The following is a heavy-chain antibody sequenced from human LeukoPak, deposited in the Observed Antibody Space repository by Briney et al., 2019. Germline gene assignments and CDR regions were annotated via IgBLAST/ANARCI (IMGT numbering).Heavy chain of an antibody. CDR3: ARIKGYDFWSGYSSWFDP. V-gene: IGHV3-74*01. CDR1: GFTFSTHA. D-gene: IGHD3-3*01. CDR2: INSDGSST. Sequence: GGSLRLSCAASGFTFSTHAMSWVRQAPGKGLVWVSRINSDGSSTSSAASVKGRFTISRDNAKNTLYLKMNSLRAEDTAVYYCARIKGYDFWSGYSSWFDPWGQGTLVTVSS. J-gene: IGHJ5*02.